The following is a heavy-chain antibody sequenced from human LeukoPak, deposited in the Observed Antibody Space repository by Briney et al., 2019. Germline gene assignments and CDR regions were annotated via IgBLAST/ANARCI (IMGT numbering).Heavy chain of an antibody. CDR3: GSSHYYYYMDV. CDR2: ISYDGSNK. CDR1: GFTFSSYA. J-gene: IGHJ6*03. V-gene: IGHV3-30-3*01. Sequence: GGSLRLSCAASGFTFSSYAMHWVRQAPGKGLEWVAVISYDGSNKYYADSVKGRFTISRDNSKNTLYLQMNSLRAEDTAVYYCGSSHYYYYMDVWGKGTTVTVSS.